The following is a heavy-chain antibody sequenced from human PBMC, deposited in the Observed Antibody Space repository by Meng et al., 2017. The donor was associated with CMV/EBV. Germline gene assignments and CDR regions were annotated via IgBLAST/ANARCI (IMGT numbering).Heavy chain of an antibody. CDR1: GGSISSYY. J-gene: IGHJ6*02. CDR2: IYYSGST. V-gene: IGHV4-59*12. Sequence: GSLRLSCTVSGGSISSYYWSWIRQPPGKGLEWIGYIYYSGSTNYNPSLKSRVTISVDTSKNQFSLKLSSVTAADTAVYYCARDPYPYYYYGMDVWGQGTTVTVSS. CDR3: ARDPYPYYYYGMDV.